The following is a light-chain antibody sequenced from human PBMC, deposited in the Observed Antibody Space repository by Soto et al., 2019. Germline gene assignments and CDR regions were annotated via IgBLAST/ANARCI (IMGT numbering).Light chain of an antibody. CDR2: GAS. CDR3: QLYGSSPTWA. Sequence: EIVLTQSPGTLSLSPGERATLSCRASQSVNSAYVAWYQQNPGQAPRVLIYGASTRATGIPPSFSGSGSGTDFSLTISRLEPEDSAMYYCQLYGSSPTWAFGQGTKVEIK. CDR1: QSVNSAY. V-gene: IGKV3-20*01. J-gene: IGKJ1*01.